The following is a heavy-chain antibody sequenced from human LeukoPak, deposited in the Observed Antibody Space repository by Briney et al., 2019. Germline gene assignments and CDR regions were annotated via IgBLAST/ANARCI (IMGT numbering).Heavy chain of an antibody. J-gene: IGHJ4*02. Sequence: SETLSLTCAVSGGSISSSNWWSWVRQPPGKGLEWIGEIYHSGSTNYNPSLKSRVTISVDTSKNQFSLKLSSVTAADTAVYYCAGGLGAAATSYWGQGTLVTVSS. CDR2: IYHSGST. V-gene: IGHV4-4*02. CDR1: GGSISSSNW. D-gene: IGHD6-13*01. CDR3: AGGLGAAATSY.